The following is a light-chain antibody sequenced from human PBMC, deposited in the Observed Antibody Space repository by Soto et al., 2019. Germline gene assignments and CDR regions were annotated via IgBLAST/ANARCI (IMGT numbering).Light chain of an antibody. J-gene: IGKJ2*01. Sequence: EMGLTQSPATLSFSPGERATLSCRASQSVSSTYLAWYQQKPGQAPSLLIYGASIRATGIPDRFSGSGSGTDFSLTISRLEPEDFAVYYCQQYGSSPVYTFGQGTKLEIK. CDR3: QQYGSSPVYT. V-gene: IGKV3-20*01. CDR2: GAS. CDR1: QSVSSTY.